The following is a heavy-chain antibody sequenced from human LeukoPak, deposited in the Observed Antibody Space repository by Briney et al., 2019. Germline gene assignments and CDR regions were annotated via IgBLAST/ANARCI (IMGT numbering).Heavy chain of an antibody. J-gene: IGHJ5*02. Sequence: PGGSLRLSCAASGFTFSSYSMNWVRQAPGKGLEWVSSISSSSSYIYYADSVKGRFTISRDNAKNSLYLQMNSLRAEDTALYYCARDVYSSSWYGFDPWGQGTLVTVSS. CDR2: ISSSSSYI. CDR3: ARDVYSSSWYGFDP. V-gene: IGHV3-21*04. CDR1: GFTFSSYS. D-gene: IGHD6-13*01.